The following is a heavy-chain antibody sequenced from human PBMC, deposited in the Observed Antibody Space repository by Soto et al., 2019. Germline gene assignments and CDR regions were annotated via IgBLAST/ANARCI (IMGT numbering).Heavy chain of an antibody. CDR1: GGTFSSYT. V-gene: IGHV1-69*02. CDR3: ARGVQLWFNYYYYYMDV. D-gene: IGHD5-18*01. CDR2: IIPILGIA. Sequence: SVKVSCKASGGTFSSYTISWVRQAPGQGLEWMGRIIPILGIANYAQKFQGRVTITADKSTSTAYMELSSLRSEGTAVYYCARGVQLWFNYYYYYMDVWGKGTTVTVSS. J-gene: IGHJ6*03.